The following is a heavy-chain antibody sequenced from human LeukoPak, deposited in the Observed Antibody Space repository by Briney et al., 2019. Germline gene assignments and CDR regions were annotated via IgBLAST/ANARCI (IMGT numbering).Heavy chain of an antibody. CDR3: AREYYDYVWGSYRYTDYFDY. CDR2: ISYDGSNK. V-gene: IGHV3-30*03. D-gene: IGHD3-16*02. J-gene: IGHJ4*02. Sequence: GGSLRLSCAASGFTFSSSGMHWVRQAPGKGLEWVAVISYDGSNKYYADSVKGRFTFSRDNSKNTLYLQMNSLRAEDTAVYYCAREYYDYVWGSYRYTDYFDYWGQGTLVTVSS. CDR1: GFTFSSSG.